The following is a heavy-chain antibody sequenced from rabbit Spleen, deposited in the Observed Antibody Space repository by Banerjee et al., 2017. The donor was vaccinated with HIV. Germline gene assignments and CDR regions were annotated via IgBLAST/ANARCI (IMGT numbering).Heavy chain of an antibody. CDR2: IGTGSGST. J-gene: IGHJ6*01. V-gene: IGHV1S45*01. Sequence: QEQLVESGGGLVRPGASLTLTCKASGFSFSSGYYISWVQAPGKGLEWIGCIGTGSGSTYYASWAKGRFTISKTSSTTVTLQMTRLTAADTATYFCARDTSSSFSSYGMDLWGPGTLVTVS. D-gene: IGHD1-1*01. CDR1: GFSFSSGYY. CDR3: ARDTSSSFSSYGMDL.